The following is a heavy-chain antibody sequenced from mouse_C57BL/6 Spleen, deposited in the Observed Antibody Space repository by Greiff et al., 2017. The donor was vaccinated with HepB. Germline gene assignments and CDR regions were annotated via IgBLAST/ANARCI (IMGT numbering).Heavy chain of an antibody. CDR1: GFTFSSYA. CDR2: ISSGGDYI. D-gene: IGHD2-12*01. V-gene: IGHV5-9-1*02. J-gene: IGHJ2*01. CDR3: TRDAPIVTFDY. Sequence: EVMLVESGEGLVKPGGSLKLSCAASGFTFSSYAMSWVRQTPEKRLEWVAYISSGGDYIYYADTVKGRFTISRDNARNTLYLQMSSLKSEDTAMYYCTRDAPIVTFDYWGQGTTLTVSS.